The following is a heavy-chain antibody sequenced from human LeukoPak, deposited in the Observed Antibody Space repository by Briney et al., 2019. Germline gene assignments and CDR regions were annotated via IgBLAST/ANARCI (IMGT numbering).Heavy chain of an antibody. J-gene: IGHJ4*02. CDR3: AKVAYDFVWGTYRPPFDY. CDR1: GFTYSTYA. Sequence: GGSLRLSCAASGFTYSTYAMTWVRQAPGKGLELVSSISGTGSSTYYADSVKGRFTISRDNSKSTLYLQMSSLRAEDTAVYYCAKVAYDFVWGTYRPPFDYWGQGTLVTVSS. CDR2: ISGTGSST. V-gene: IGHV3-23*01. D-gene: IGHD3-16*02.